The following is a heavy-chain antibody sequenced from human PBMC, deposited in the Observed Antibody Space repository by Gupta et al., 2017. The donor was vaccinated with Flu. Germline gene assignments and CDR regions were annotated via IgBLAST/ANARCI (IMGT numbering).Heavy chain of an antibody. V-gene: IGHV3-23*01. D-gene: IGHD2-21*02. CDR3: AKDPLDSGVVTAPFDY. Sequence: EVQLLESGGGLVQPGGSLRLSCAASGFTFRSYAMSWVRQAPGKGLEWVSAMSGSGGSTYYADSVKGRFTISRDNSKNKLYLQMNSLRAEDTAVYYCAKDPLDSGVVTAPFDYWGHGTLVTVYS. J-gene: IGHJ4*01. CDR2: MSGSGGST. CDR1: GFTFRSYA.